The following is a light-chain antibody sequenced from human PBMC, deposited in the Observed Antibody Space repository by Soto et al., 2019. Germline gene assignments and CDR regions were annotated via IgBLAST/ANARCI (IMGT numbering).Light chain of an antibody. CDR3: QQRSNWPIT. CDR1: QSVSSN. CDR2: GAS. V-gene: IGKV3-15*01. J-gene: IGKJ5*01. Sequence: EIVMTQSPATLSVSPGGRATLSCRASQSVSSNLAWYQQKPGQAPRLLIYGASTRATGFPARFSGSGSGTDFTLTISSLEPEDFVVYYCQQRSNWPITFGQGTRLEIK.